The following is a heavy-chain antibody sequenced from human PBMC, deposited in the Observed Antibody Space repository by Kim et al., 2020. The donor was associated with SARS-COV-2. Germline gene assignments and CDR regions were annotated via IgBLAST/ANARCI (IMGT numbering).Heavy chain of an antibody. Sequence: ASVKVSCKASGYTFTNYGFSRVRQAPGQGPEWMGWIKADNGNTPYAQNFQGRVTLTTDTSTNTAYMELRSLNSDGTAVYYCARDRGINLFDCWGQGTLVT. D-gene: IGHD3-10*01. J-gene: IGHJ4*02. V-gene: IGHV1-18*01. CDR3: ARDRGINLFDC. CDR2: IKADNGNT. CDR1: GYTFTNYG.